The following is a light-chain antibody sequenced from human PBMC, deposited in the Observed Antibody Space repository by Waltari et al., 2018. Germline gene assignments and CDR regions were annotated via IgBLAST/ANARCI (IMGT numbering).Light chain of an antibody. CDR2: DAS. CDR1: QSVSRT. J-gene: IGKJ1*01. CDR3: QKYGTLPAT. Sequence: EIVLTQSPGTLSLSPGERATLSCRASQSVSRTLAWYQQKPGQAPRLRIYDASSRATGIPDRCSGSGSGTDFSLTISRLEPEDFAVYYCQKYGTLPATFGQGTKVEIK. V-gene: IGKV3-20*01.